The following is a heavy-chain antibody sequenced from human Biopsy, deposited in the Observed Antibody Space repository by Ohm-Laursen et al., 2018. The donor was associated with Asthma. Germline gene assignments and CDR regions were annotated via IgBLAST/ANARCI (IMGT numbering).Heavy chain of an antibody. Sequence: VKVSCKASGYNFISFAIHWVRQAPGQRLEWMGWINAGNGNTKYSQKFQGRVSITRDTSASTAYMELTSLRSEDTAAYYCARTYYDFLTGQVKDAFGIWGQGTMVTVSS. V-gene: IGHV1-3*01. J-gene: IGHJ3*02. CDR2: INAGNGNT. D-gene: IGHD3-9*01. CDR1: GYNFISFA. CDR3: ARTYYDFLTGQVKDAFGI.